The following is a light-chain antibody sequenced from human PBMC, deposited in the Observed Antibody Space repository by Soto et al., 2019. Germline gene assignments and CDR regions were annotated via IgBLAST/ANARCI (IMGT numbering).Light chain of an antibody. V-gene: IGLV1-40*01. CDR2: GDS. J-gene: IGLJ3*02. Sequence: QLVLTQPPSVSGAPGQRVTISCTGSSSNIGAGYYVHWYQHLPGRAPKLLIFGDSSRPSGVPERFSGSKSGNSASLAITGLQAQDEGTYYCQSYDTSLSEGVFGGGTKVTVL. CDR1: SSNIGAGYY. CDR3: QSYDTSLSEGV.